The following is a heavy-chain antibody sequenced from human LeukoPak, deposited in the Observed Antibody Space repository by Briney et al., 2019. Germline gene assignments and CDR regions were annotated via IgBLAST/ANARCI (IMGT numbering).Heavy chain of an antibody. CDR1: GGSFSGYY. CDR3: ARANTYYYDSSGYHPYNWFDP. D-gene: IGHD3-22*01. V-gene: IGHV4-34*01. Sequence: PSETLSLTCAVYGGSFSGYYWSWIRQPPGKGLEWIGEIYHSGSTNYNPSLKSRVTISVDKSKNQFSLKLSSVTAADTAVYYCARANTYYYDSSGYHPYNWFDPWGQGTLVTVSS. J-gene: IGHJ5*02. CDR2: IYHSGST.